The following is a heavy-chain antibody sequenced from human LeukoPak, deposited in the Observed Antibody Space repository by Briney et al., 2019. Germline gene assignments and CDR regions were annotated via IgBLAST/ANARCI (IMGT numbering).Heavy chain of an antibody. D-gene: IGHD2-2*01. Sequence: PGGSLRLSCAASGFTFSSYGMHWVRQAPGKGLEWVAFIRYDGSNKYYADSVKGRFTISRDNSKNTLYLQMNSLRAEDTAVYYCAKDSLPWCSSISCLPRDWGQGTLVTVSS. V-gene: IGHV3-30*02. CDR2: IRYDGSNK. CDR3: AKDSLPWCSSISCLPRD. J-gene: IGHJ4*02. CDR1: GFTFSSYG.